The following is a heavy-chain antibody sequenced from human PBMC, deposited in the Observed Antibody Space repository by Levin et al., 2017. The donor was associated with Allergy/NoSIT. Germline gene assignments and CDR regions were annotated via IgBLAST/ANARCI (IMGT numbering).Heavy chain of an antibody. Sequence: KPSETLSLTCSVSVGSISGSSYYWGWIRQPPGKGLEWIGSIYYTGSTYYTPSLKSRVTLSVDTPVNQFSLKLSSVTAADTAVYYCVRHHTGCDSWGQGTLVTVSS. CDR1: VGSISGSSYY. D-gene: IGHD1-1*01. V-gene: IGHV4-39*01. CDR2: IYYTGST. CDR3: VRHHTGCDS. J-gene: IGHJ5*02.